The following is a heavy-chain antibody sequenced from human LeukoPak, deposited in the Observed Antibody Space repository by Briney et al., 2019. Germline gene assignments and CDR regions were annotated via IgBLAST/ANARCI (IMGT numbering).Heavy chain of an antibody. D-gene: IGHD2-2*01. CDR3: ARDEIPCSSTSCYEPGDYFDY. CDR2: IKQDGSEK. V-gene: IGHV3-7*01. Sequence: PGGSLRLSCAASGFTFSSYWMSWVRQAPGKGLEWVANIKQDGSEKYYVDSVKGRFTISRDNDKNSLYLQMNSLRAEDTAVYYCARDEIPCSSTSCYEPGDYFDYWGQGTLVTVSS. J-gene: IGHJ4*02. CDR1: GFTFSSYW.